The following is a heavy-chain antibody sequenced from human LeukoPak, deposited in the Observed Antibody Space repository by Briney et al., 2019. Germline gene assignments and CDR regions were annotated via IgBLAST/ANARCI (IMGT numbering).Heavy chain of an antibody. D-gene: IGHD2-15*01. V-gene: IGHV4-59*01. Sequence: PSETLSLTCTVSGGSIGTYYWSWIRQAPGKGLEWIGYIYYSGSTKYNPSLKSRVTISVDTSKNQFSLKMSSVTAADTAIYYCARAQLNFVVDFGMDVWGQGTTVTVSS. CDR2: IYYSGST. CDR1: GGSIGTYY. J-gene: IGHJ6*02. CDR3: ARAQLNFVVDFGMDV.